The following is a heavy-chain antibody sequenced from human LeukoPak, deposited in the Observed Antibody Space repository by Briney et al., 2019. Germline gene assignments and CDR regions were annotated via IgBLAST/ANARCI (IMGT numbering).Heavy chain of an antibody. V-gene: IGHV3-30*02. D-gene: IGHD6-6*01. CDR3: ARDPSSSSSVGGYLDY. CDR2: IRYDGSHK. J-gene: IGHJ4*02. CDR1: GFTFSSYD. Sequence: GGSLRLSCAASGFTFSSYDMNWVRQAPGKGLEWVAFIRYDGSHKYYADSVKGRFTISRDNSKNTVYLQMNSLRAEDTAVYYCARDPSSSSSVGGYLDYWGQGTLVTVSS.